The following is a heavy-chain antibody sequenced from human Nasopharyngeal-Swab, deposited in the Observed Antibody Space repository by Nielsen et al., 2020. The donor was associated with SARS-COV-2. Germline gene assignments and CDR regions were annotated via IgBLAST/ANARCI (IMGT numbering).Heavy chain of an antibody. J-gene: IGHJ6*02. Sequence: GEALNISCASSGSTSDDYAMHLGRPAPGKGLEWVSGISWNSGSIGYADSVKSRFTISRDNAKTSLYLQMNSLRAEDTALYYCAKDITSGDTMATHYYYGMDVWGQGTTVTVSS. CDR2: ISWNSGSI. D-gene: IGHD2-21*01. CDR3: AKDITSGDTMATHYYYGMDV. V-gene: IGHV3-9*02. CDR1: GSTSDDYA.